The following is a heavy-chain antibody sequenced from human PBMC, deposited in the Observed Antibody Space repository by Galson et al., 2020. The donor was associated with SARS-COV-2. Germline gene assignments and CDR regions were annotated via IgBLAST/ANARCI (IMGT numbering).Heavy chain of an antibody. D-gene: IGHD4-17*01. J-gene: IGHJ6*02. CDR3: ARRRMTTVMSYAMDV. Sequence: HGESLKISCKASGYIFTNYWIGWVRQTPEKGLEWMGIIYPRDSDNRYNPSFQGQATISADKSSSTAYVQWSSLRASDTAIYFCARRRMTTVMSYAMDVCGQGTTVTVSS. CDR2: IYPRDSDN. V-gene: IGHV5-51*01. CDR1: GYIFTNYW.